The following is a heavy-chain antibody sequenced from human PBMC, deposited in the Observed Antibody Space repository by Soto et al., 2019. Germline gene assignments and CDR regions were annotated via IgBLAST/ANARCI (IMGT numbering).Heavy chain of an antibody. CDR3: ARHRNWLQSPTYLEL. J-gene: IGHJ4*02. V-gene: IGHV4-39*01. CDR2: FYHSGST. Sequence: PSESLSLTCTVSGGAMGVSTDLWGWVPKPPGNALAWIGIFYHSGSTYYNPSLKSRVIISVDTSKIQFSLKLSSVTAADTAVYYCARHRNWLQSPTYLELWGPGTLVT. CDR1: GGAMGVSTDL. D-gene: IGHD5-12*01.